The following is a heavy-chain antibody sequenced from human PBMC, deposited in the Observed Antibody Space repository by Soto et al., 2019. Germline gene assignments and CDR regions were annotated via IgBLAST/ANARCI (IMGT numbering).Heavy chain of an antibody. D-gene: IGHD3-10*01. Sequence: ASVKVSCKASGYTFTSYDINWVRQATGQGLEWMGRMNPNSGNTGYAQKFQGRVTMTRNTSISTAYMELSSLRSEDTAVYYCARGSGLVYYYGMDVWGQGTTVTVSS. CDR1: GYTFTSYD. V-gene: IGHV1-8*01. CDR2: MNPNSGNT. J-gene: IGHJ6*02. CDR3: ARGSGLVYYYGMDV.